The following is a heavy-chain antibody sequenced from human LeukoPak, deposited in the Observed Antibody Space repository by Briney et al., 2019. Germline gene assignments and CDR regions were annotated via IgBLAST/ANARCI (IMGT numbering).Heavy chain of an antibody. CDR3: ARARYGGYERYYFDY. Sequence: PSETLSLTCTVSGGSISSYYWSWIRQPPGKGLEWIGNIYSSDSTNYNPSVKSRVTISVDTSKNQFSLKLSSVTAADTAVYYCARARYGGYERYYFDYWGQGILVTVSS. CDR2: IYSSDST. V-gene: IGHV4-59*01. CDR1: GGSISSYY. J-gene: IGHJ4*02. D-gene: IGHD5-12*01.